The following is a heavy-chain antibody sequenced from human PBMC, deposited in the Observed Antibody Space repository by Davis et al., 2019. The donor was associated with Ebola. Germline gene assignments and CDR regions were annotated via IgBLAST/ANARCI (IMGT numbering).Heavy chain of an antibody. Sequence: GESLKISCAASGFTFSSYAMSWVRQAPGKGLEWVSAISGSGGSTYYADSVKGRFTISRDNSKHTLYLQMNSLRAEDTAVYYCARDFGYYDSSGYYYWYYGMDVWGQGTTVTVSS. CDR3: ARDFGYYDSSGYYYWYYGMDV. J-gene: IGHJ6*02. V-gene: IGHV3-23*01. CDR1: GFTFSSYA. CDR2: ISGSGGST. D-gene: IGHD3-22*01.